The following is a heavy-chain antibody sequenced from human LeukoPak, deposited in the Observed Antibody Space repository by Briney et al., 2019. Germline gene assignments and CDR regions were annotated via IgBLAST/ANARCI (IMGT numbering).Heavy chain of an antibody. CDR1: GGTFSSYA. D-gene: IGHD2-2*01. CDR2: IIPIFGTA. J-gene: IGHJ4*02. Sequence: SVKVSCKASGGTFSSYAISWVRQAPGQGLEWMGGIIPIFGTANYAQKLQGRVTMTTDTSTSTAYMELRSLRSDDTAVYYCAGTPGYCSSTSCLPSGYWGQGTLVTVSS. V-gene: IGHV1-69*05. CDR3: AGTPGYCSSTSCLPSGY.